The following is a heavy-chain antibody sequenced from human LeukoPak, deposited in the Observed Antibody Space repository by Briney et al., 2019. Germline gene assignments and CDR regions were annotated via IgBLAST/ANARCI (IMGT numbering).Heavy chain of an antibody. CDR3: ASPDYGDYYYGMDV. CDR1: GYTFTSYA. D-gene: IGHD4-17*01. J-gene: IGHJ6*02. Sequence: ASVKVSCKASGYTFTSYAMNWVRQAPGQGLEWMGWINTNTGNPTYAQGFTGRFVFSLDTSVSTAYLQISSLKAEDTAVYYCASPDYGDYYYGMDVWGQGTTVTVSS. CDR2: INTNTGNP. V-gene: IGHV7-4-1*02.